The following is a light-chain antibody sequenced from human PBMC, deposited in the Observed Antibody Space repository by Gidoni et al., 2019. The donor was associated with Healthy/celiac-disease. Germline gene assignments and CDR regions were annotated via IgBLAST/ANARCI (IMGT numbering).Light chain of an antibody. V-gene: IGLV3-21*03. J-gene: IGLJ1*01. CDR3: QVWDSSSDHNYV. CDR2: DDS. CDR1: NIGSKS. Sequence: SYVRTQPPSVSVAPGKTARITCGGNNIGSKSVHWYQQKPGQAPVLVVYDDSDRPSGIPERFSGSNSGNTATLTISRVEAGDDADYYCQVWDSSSDHNYVFGTGTKVTVL.